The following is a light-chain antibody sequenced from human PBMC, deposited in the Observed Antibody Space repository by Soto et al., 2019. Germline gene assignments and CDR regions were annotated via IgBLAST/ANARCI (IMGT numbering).Light chain of an antibody. J-gene: IGKJ2*01. Sequence: DIVMTQSPDSLAVSLGERATINCKSSQSVLYGSSNKIAWYQQKPGQPPRLLIYWVSTRVSGVPDRFSGSGSGTDFTLTISSLQAEDVAVYFCQQFGSTPYTFGQGTKLEIK. V-gene: IGKV4-1*01. CDR1: QSVLYGSSNK. CDR3: QQFGSTPYT. CDR2: WVS.